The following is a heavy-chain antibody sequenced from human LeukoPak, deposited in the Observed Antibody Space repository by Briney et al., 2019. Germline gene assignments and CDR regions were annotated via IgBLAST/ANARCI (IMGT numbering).Heavy chain of an antibody. Sequence: GGSLRLSCAASGFTFDDYTMHWVRQAPGKGLEWVSLISWDGGSTYYADSVKGRFTISRDNSKNSLYLQTNSLRTEDTALYYCAKDGSGFLDYWGQGTLVTVSS. CDR1: GFTFDDYT. CDR2: ISWDGGST. V-gene: IGHV3-43*01. J-gene: IGHJ4*02. D-gene: IGHD3-10*01. CDR3: AKDGSGFLDY.